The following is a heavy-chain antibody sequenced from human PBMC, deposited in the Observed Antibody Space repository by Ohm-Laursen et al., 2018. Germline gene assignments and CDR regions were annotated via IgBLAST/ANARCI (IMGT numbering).Heavy chain of an antibody. CDR3: ASPRGIAVP. CDR1: GFTFSSYD. CDR2: TSSSGSTI. Sequence: SLRLSCSASGFTFSSYDMNWVRQAPGKGLEWVSYTSSSGSTIYYADSVKGRFTISRDNAKNSLYLQMNSLRAEDTAVYYCASPRGIAVPWGQGTLVTVSS. J-gene: IGHJ5*02. V-gene: IGHV3-48*03. D-gene: IGHD6-19*01.